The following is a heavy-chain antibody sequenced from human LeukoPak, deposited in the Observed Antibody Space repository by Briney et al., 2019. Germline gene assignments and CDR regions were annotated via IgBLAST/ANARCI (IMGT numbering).Heavy chain of an antibody. V-gene: IGHV3-30-3*01. J-gene: IGHJ3*02. CDR1: GFTFSSFA. Sequence: GGSLRLSCPASGFTFSSFAMHWVRQAPGKGLKWVAVISYDGSNKYYADSMNGRFTISRDNSKNTVYLQMDSLRAEDTAVYYCARSYSGSYRDAFDIWGQGTMVTVSS. CDR2: ISYDGSNK. CDR3: ARSYSGSYRDAFDI. D-gene: IGHD1-26*01.